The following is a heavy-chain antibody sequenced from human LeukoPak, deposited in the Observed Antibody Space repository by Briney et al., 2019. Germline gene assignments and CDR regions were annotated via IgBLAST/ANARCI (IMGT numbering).Heavy chain of an antibody. D-gene: IGHD3-10*01. J-gene: IGHJ6*04. V-gene: IGHV3-33*01. CDR3: ARVETMVRGVIKAHYYYYHGMDV. CDR2: IWYDGSNK. Sequence: PGGSLRLSCAASGFTFSSYGMHWVRQAPGKGLEWVAVIWYDGSNKYYADSVKGRFTISRDNSKNTLYLQMNSLRAEDTAVYYCARVETMVRGVIKAHYYYYHGMDVWGKGTTVTVSS. CDR1: GFTFSSYG.